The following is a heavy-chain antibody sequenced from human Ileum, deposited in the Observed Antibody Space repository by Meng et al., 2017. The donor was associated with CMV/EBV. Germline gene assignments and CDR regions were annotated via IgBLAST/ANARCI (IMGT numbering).Heavy chain of an antibody. CDR2: ISWDGGST. D-gene: IGHD3-3*01. Sequence: GGSLRLSCAASGFTFDEHTMHWVRQAPGKGLEWVSLISWDGGSTYYADSVKGRFTISRDNSKNSLYLQMNSLRTEDTALYYCVKDFARFFEWPSYGMDVWGQGTLVTVSS. CDR1: GFTFDEHT. J-gene: IGHJ6*02. CDR3: VKDFARFFEWPSYGMDV. V-gene: IGHV3-43*01.